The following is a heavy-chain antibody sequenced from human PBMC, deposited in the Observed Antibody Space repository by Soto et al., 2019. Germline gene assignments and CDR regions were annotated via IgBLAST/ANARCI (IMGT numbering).Heavy chain of an antibody. Sequence: EVQLVESGGGLVKPGGSLRLSCAASGFTFSSDSMNWVRQAPGKGLEWVSSISSSSSYIYYADSVKGRFTISRDNAKNSLYLQMNSLRAEDTAVNYCASAGDKRHFDYWGQGTLVTVSS. CDR3: ASAGDKRHFDY. CDR2: ISSSSSYI. CDR1: GFTFSSDS. V-gene: IGHV3-21*01. J-gene: IGHJ4*02. D-gene: IGHD3-9*01.